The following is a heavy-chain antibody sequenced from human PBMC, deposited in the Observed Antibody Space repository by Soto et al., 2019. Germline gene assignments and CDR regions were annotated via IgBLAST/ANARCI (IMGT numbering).Heavy chain of an antibody. CDR2: IYYSGST. D-gene: IGHD3-16*01. CDR3: VRKGGDNWFDP. CDR1: GGSISSGDYY. Sequence: SETLSLTCTVSGGSISSGDYYWSWIRQPPGKGLEWIGYIYYSGSTFYNPSLKNRVTISLDTSKIQFSLKLSSVTAADTAVYYCVRKGGDNWFDPWGQGTLVTVSS. V-gene: IGHV4-30-4*01. J-gene: IGHJ5*02.